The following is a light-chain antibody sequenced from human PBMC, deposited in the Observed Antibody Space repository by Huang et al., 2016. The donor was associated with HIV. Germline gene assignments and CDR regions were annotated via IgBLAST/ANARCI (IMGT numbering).Light chain of an antibody. V-gene: IGKV1-27*01. CDR1: QDINNY. CDR3: QKYDSVPRT. Sequence: DIQMTQYPSSLPASVGDRVTITCRASQDINNYLAWYQQKAGQVPKLLIYAASSLQSGVPSRFSGSGSGTDFTLSITSLQPEDVAIYYCQKYDSVPRTFGQGTKVDIK. J-gene: IGKJ1*01. CDR2: AAS.